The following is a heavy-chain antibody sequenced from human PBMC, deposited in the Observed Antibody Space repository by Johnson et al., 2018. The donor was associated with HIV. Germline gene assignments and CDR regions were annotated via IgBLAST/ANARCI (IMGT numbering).Heavy chain of an antibody. J-gene: IGHJ3*02. Sequence: QVQLVESGGGVVQPGGSLTLTCEASGFAFSNSALHWVRQAPGKGLEWVAVISDDAVYKHYGDSVKGRFTISRDNSKNTLFLLMSSLRADDTAVYYCARVRRSGWFDNDAFDIWGQGTMVTVSS. CDR1: GFAFSNSA. CDR2: ISDDAVYK. D-gene: IGHD6-19*01. V-gene: IGHV3-30*04. CDR3: ARVRRSGWFDNDAFDI.